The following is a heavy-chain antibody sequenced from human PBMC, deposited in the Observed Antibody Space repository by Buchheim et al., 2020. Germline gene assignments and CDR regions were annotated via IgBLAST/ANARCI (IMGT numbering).Heavy chain of an antibody. Sequence: QVQLVESGGGVVQPGRSLRLSCAASGFTFSSYGMHWVRQAPGKGLEWVAVIWYDGSNKYYADSVQGRFTLSRDNSKNTLYLQMNSLRAEDTAVYYCARDLPFIAAAGPDYWGQGTL. J-gene: IGHJ4*02. CDR1: GFTFSSYG. V-gene: IGHV3-33*01. CDR2: IWYDGSNK. CDR3: ARDLPFIAAAGPDY. D-gene: IGHD6-13*01.